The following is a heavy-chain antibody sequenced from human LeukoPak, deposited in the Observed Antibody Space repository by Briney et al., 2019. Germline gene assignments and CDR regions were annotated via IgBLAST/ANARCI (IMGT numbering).Heavy chain of an antibody. CDR1: GYTFTDTSNY. Sequence: ASVKVSCKTSGYTFTDTSNYIHWVRQAPGQGPEWMGWMNPNSGGTNYAQNFLGRVTMTTDTSISTAYMELSRLASEDTAVYYCARGLLRELLGLDYWGQGTLVSVS. J-gene: IGHJ4*02. CDR3: ARGLLRELLGLDY. CDR2: MNPNSGGT. D-gene: IGHD3-10*01. V-gene: IGHV1-2*02.